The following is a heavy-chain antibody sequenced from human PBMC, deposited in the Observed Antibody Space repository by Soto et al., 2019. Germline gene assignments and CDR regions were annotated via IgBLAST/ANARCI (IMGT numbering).Heavy chain of an antibody. Sequence: GGSLRLSCVGSGFIFSNNGMHWVRQTPGKGLEWVAFMSYDGSDTFYADSVKGRFTISRDNAKNSLHLQMNSLRAEDTAFYYCVKDESINWYSGHFRHWGQGTLVTVSS. D-gene: IGHD6-13*01. CDR3: VKDESINWYSGHFRH. V-gene: IGHV3-30*02. CDR1: GFIFSNNG. CDR2: MSYDGSDT. J-gene: IGHJ1*01.